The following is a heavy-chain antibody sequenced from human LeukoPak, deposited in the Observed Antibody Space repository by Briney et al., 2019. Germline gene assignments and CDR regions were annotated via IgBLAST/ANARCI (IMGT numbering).Heavy chain of an antibody. Sequence: GGSLRLSCAASGFTFSSYWMHWVRQAPGKGLVWVSRINSDGSSTSYADSVKGRFTISRDNAKNTLYLQMNSLRAEDTAVYYCARVFKSGAFDIWGQGTMVTVSS. D-gene: IGHD2-21*01. CDR3: ARVFKSGAFDI. J-gene: IGHJ3*02. CDR1: GFTFSSYW. CDR2: INSDGSST. V-gene: IGHV3-74*01.